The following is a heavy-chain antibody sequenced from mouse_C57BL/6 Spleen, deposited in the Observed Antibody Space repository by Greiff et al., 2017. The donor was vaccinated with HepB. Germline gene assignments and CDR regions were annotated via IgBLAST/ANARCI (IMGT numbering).Heavy chain of an antibody. CDR1: GFSFNTYA. Sequence: EVQRVESGGGLVQPKGSLKLSCAASGFSFNTYAMNWVRQAPGKGLEWVARIRSKSNNYATYYADSVKDRFTISRDDSESMLYLQMNNLKTEDTAMDYCVRQGYSHAMDYWGQGTSVTVSS. CDR2: IRSKSNNYAT. J-gene: IGHJ4*01. D-gene: IGHD2-12*01. CDR3: VRQGYSHAMDY. V-gene: IGHV10-1*01.